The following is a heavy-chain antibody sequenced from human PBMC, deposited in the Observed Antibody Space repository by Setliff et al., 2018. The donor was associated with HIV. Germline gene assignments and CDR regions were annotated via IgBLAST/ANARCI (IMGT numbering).Heavy chain of an antibody. V-gene: IGHV3-49*03. D-gene: IGHD4-17*01. CDR1: GFTFGDYP. CDR3: SRGGRPTDEYVWFDP. Sequence: PGGSLRLSCATSGFTFGDYPMSWFRQAPGKGLEWVSFIRTKAYRGTTEYAASVEGRFTISRDDSTSIAYLQMNSLRTEDTAVYYCSRGGRPTDEYVWFDPWGQGTLVTVSS. J-gene: IGHJ5*02. CDR2: IRTKAYRGTT.